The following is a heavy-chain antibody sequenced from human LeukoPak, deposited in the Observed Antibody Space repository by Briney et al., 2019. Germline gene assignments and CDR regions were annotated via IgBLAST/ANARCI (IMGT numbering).Heavy chain of an antibody. CDR1: GYTFTGYY. Sequence: ASVKVSCKASGYTFTGYYMHWVRQAPGQGLEWMGWISAYNGNTDYAQKLQGRVTMTTDTSTSTAYMELRSLRSDDTAVYYCARMGAFRWELLNFREYYFDYWGQGTLVTVSS. CDR2: ISAYNGNT. CDR3: ARMGAFRWELLNFREYYFDY. J-gene: IGHJ4*02. D-gene: IGHD1-26*01. V-gene: IGHV1-18*04.